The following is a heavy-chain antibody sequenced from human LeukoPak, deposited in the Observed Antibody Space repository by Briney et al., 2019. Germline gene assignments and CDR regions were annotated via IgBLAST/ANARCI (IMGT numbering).Heavy chain of an antibody. CDR1: GFTFSTYW. Sequence: PGGSLRLSYAASGFTFSTYWMHWVRQAPGKGLVWVSRINSDGSSTNYADSVKGRFTISRDNAKNTLYLQMNSLRAEDTAVYYCAKGGIDAFDIWGQGTMVTVSS. CDR3: AKGGIDAFDI. J-gene: IGHJ3*02. CDR2: INSDGSST. D-gene: IGHD3-16*01. V-gene: IGHV3-74*01.